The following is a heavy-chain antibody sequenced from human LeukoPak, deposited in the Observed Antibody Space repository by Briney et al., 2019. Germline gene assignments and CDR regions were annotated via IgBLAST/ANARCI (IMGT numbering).Heavy chain of an antibody. V-gene: IGHV4-4*07. J-gene: IGHJ4*02. CDR1: GGSISSYY. Sequence: SETLSLTCTVSGGSISSYYWSWIRQPPGKGLEWIGRIYSSGSTSSGSTDYNPSLKSRVTMSVDTSKNQFSLKLSSVTAADTAVYYCARDPNYASWGQGTLVTVSS. CDR2: IYSSGSTSSGST. CDR3: ARDPNYAS.